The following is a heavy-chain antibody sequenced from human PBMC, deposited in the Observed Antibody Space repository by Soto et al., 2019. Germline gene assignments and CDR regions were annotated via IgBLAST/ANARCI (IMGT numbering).Heavy chain of an antibody. CDR3: AKDLTRQLAYWLDP. CDR2: INAHSGGT. D-gene: IGHD6-6*01. CDR1: GFSFTGYY. Sequence: ASVKVSCKASGFSFTGYYIHWLRQAPGQGLERMGWINAHSGGTEYAQKFQGRVTLTRDTSIATAYLTLTSLTSDDTALYYCAKDLTRQLAYWLDPWGQGTQVTVSS. J-gene: IGHJ5*02. V-gene: IGHV1-2*02.